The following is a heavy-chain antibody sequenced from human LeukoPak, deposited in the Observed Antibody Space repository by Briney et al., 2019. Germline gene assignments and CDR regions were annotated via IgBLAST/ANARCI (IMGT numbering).Heavy chain of an antibody. Sequence: SETLSLTCTVSGGSISSYYWSWTRQPPGKGLEWIGYIYYSGSTNYNPSLKSRVTISVDTSKNQFSLKLSSVTAADTAVYYCARVLGRPPVVATIDYWGQGTLVTVSS. V-gene: IGHV4-59*01. D-gene: IGHD5-12*01. J-gene: IGHJ4*02. CDR1: GGSISSYY. CDR3: ARVLGRPPVVATIDY. CDR2: IYYSGST.